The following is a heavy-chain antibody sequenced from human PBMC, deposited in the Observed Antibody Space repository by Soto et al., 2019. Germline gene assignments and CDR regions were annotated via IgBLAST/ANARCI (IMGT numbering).Heavy chain of an antibody. J-gene: IGHJ4*02. Sequence: SETLSLTCTVSGGSISSGGYSCNWIRQPPGKGLEWIGYIYHSGSTYYNPSLKSRVTISVDRSKNQFSLKLSSVTAADTAMYYCARGMTTVTTFDYWGQGTLVTVSS. V-gene: IGHV4-30-2*01. CDR3: ARGMTTVTTFDY. D-gene: IGHD4-17*01. CDR2: IYHSGST. CDR1: GGSISSGGYS.